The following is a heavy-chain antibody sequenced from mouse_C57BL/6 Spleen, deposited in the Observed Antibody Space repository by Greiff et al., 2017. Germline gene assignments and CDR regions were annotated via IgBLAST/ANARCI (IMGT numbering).Heavy chain of an antibody. J-gene: IGHJ4*01. V-gene: IGHV1-39*01. CDR3: ASHGSSLYYYAMDD. CDR1: GYSFTDYN. D-gene: IGHD1-1*01. Sequence: VQLQQSGPELVKPGASVKISCKASGYSFTDYNMHWVKQSNGKSLEWIGVINPNYGTTSYNQKFKGKATLPVDKSSITAYMQLNSLTSEDAAVDYCASHGSSLYYYAMDDWGQGTSVTVSS. CDR2: INPNYGTT.